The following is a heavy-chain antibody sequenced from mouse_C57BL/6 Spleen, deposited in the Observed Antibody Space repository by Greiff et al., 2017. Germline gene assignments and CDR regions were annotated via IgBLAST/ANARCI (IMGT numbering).Heavy chain of an antibody. CDR1: GYTFTSYW. J-gene: IGHJ4*01. Sequence: QVQLQQPGAELVKPGASVKVSCKASGYTFTSYWMRWVKQRPGQGLEWIGRIHPSDSDTNYNQKFKGKATLTVDKSSSTAYMQLSSLTSEDSAVEYCTIDYGSCDYAMDYWGQGTSVTVSS. CDR3: TIDYGSCDYAMDY. D-gene: IGHD2-1*01. V-gene: IGHV1-74*01. CDR2: IHPSDSDT.